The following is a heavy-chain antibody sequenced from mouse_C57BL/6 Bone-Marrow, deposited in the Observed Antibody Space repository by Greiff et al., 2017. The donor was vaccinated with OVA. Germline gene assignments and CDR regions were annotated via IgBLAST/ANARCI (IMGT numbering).Heavy chain of an antibody. CDR3: ARRRPHYYAMDY. Sequence: QVQLQQSGAELARPGASVKLSCKASGYTFTSYGISWVKQRTGQGLEWIGEIYPRSGNTYYNEKFKGKATLTADKSSSTAYMELRSLTSEDSAVYFCARRRPHYYAMDYWGQGTSVTGSS. V-gene: IGHV1-81*01. CDR1: GYTFTSYG. J-gene: IGHJ4*01. CDR2: IYPRSGNT.